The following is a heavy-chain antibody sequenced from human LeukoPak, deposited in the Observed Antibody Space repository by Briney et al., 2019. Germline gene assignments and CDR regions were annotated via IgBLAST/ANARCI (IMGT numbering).Heavy chain of an antibody. CDR2: INTHNGNT. V-gene: IGHV1-18*01. CDR1: GYIFTSNG. J-gene: IGHJ5*02. Sequence: SVKVSCKASGYIFTSNGINWVRQAPGQGLEWMGWINTHNGNTDYAQKLQGRVTMTTDTSTTTAYMELRSLRSDDTAVYYCARDRQTNWFDPWGQGTLVTVSS. CDR3: ARDRQTNWFDP.